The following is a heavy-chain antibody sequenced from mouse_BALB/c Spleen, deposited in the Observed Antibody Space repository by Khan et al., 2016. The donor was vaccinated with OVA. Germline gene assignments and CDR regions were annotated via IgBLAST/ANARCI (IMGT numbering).Heavy chain of an antibody. CDR2: ISPGSGDT. D-gene: IGHD1-2*01. J-gene: IGHJ3*01. Sequence: VQLQESGAELARPGASVKLSCKASGYTFTDFYINWVKQRTGQGLEWIGEISPGSGDTFYNERFKDKATLTADKSSNTAYMQLSSLTSEASAVYFCARRNYFGYTFADWGQGTLVTVSA. CDR1: GYTFTDFY. V-gene: IGHV1-77*01. CDR3: ARRNYFGYTFAD.